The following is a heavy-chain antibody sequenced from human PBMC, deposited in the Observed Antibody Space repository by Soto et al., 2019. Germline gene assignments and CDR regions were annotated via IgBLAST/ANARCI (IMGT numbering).Heavy chain of an antibody. D-gene: IGHD2-2*01. CDR3: ARHAPFAAIVVVPAAMSGMDV. Sequence: SETLSLTCTVSGGSISSSSYYWGWIRQPPGKGLEWIGSIYYSGSTYYNPSLKSRVTISVDTSKNQFSLKLSSVTAADTAVYYCARHAPFAAIVVVPAAMSGMDVWGQGTTVTVSS. CDR1: GGSISSSSYY. J-gene: IGHJ6*02. V-gene: IGHV4-39*01. CDR2: IYYSGST.